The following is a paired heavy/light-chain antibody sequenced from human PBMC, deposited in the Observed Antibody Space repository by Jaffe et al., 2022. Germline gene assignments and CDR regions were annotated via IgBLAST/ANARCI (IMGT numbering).Light chain of an antibody. V-gene: IGLV2-11*01. CDR1: SSDVGGYNF. Sequence: QSALTQPRSVSGSPGQSVTISCTGTSSDVGGYNFVSWYHQQPGKVPKVLIYDVTKRPSGVPDRFFGSKSGNTASLTISGLQAEDEGDYFCCSYAGDYVHVVFGGGTKLTVL. CDR3: CSYAGDYVHVV. CDR2: DVT. J-gene: IGLJ2*01.
Heavy chain of an antibody. V-gene: IGHV3-30*18. J-gene: IGHJ4*02. Sequence: QVQLVESGGGVVQPGMSLRLSCEASGFTFSRYAMHWVRQAPGTGLEWVALISGDGSEKYYADSVKGRFTISRDNSKNTLSVQFNSLRVEDTAVYFCTKGGWASRLSRYYFDSWGQGTLVTVSS. D-gene: IGHD6-19*01. CDR3: TKGGWASRLSRYYFDS. CDR2: ISGDGSEK. CDR1: GFTFSRYA.